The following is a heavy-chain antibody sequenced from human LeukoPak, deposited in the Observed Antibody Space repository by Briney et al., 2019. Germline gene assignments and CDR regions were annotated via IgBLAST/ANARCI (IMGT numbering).Heavy chain of an antibody. Sequence: GGSLRLSCAASGFTFSSYAMSWVRQAPGKGLQWVSPISGSGSSTYYADSVKGRFTISRDNSKNTLYLQMNSRRAEDTAVYYCAKGVAVASPYYFDYWGQGTLVTVSS. CDR1: GFTFSSYA. CDR3: AKGVAVASPYYFDY. J-gene: IGHJ4*02. D-gene: IGHD6-19*01. V-gene: IGHV3-23*01. CDR2: ISGSGSST.